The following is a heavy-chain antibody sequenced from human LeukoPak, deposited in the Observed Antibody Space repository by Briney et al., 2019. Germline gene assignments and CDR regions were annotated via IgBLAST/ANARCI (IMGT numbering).Heavy chain of an antibody. CDR3: TRGYRYCSSTSCYNGFDY. Sequence: GGSLRLSCAASGFTFSGSAMHWVRQASGKGLEWVGRIRSKANSYATAYAASVKGRFTISRDDSKNTAYLQMNSLKTEDTAVYYCTRGYRYCSSTSCYNGFDYWGQGTLVTVSS. CDR1: GFTFSGSA. J-gene: IGHJ4*02. D-gene: IGHD2-2*01. CDR2: IRSKANSYAT. V-gene: IGHV3-73*01.